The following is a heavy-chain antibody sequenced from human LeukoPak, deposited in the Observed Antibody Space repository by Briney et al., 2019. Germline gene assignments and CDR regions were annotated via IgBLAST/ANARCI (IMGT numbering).Heavy chain of an antibody. D-gene: IGHD3-10*01. CDR2: IDTDGSST. V-gene: IGHV3-74*01. CDR1: GFTFSSYW. Sequence: GGSLRLSCAASGFTFSSYWMHWVRQAPGKGLVWVSHIDTDGSSTTYADSVKGRFTISRDNAKNTLYLQMNSLSPEDTAVYYCARGWLGVDYWGQGTLVTVSS. CDR3: ARGWLGVDY. J-gene: IGHJ4*02.